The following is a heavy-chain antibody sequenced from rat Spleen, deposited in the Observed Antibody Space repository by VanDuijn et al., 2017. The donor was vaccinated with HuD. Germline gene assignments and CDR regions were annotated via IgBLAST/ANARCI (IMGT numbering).Heavy chain of an antibody. V-gene: IGHV5-7*01. CDR1: GFTFSDYA. D-gene: IGHD2-2*01. J-gene: IGHJ1*01. CDR3: ARAGYLRDWYFDF. Sequence: EVQLVESGGGLVQPGRSMNLSCAASGFTFSDYAMAWVRPAPKKGLEWVATIIYDGSSTYYRDSVKGRFTISRDNTKNTLYLQMDNLRSEDTATYFCARAGYLRDWYFDFWGPGTMVTVSS. CDR2: IIYDGSST.